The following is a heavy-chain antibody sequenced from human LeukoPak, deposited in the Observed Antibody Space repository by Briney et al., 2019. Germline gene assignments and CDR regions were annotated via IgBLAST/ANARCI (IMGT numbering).Heavy chain of an antibody. V-gene: IGHV1-2*02. CDR1: GYTFTVYY. CDR3: ARGPRITISNLGRLVDP. CDR2: MNANSGGT. J-gene: IGHJ5*02. Sequence: VASVTVSFTGSGYTFTVYYMHWVRQGPGQGRERRGGMNANSGGTKYTQKFQGRDTITRDTAISTDYMELRKLRSDDTAVYYCARGPRITISNLGRLVDPWRQGTLVTVSS. D-gene: IGHD3-9*01.